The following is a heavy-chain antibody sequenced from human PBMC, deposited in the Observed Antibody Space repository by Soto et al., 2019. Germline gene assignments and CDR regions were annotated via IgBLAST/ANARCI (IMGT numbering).Heavy chain of an antibody. CDR3: AAGVGDTAMVKLDAFDI. Sequence: ASVKVSCKASGYTVTGYYMHWVRQAPGQGLEWMGWINPNSGGTNYAQKFQGRVTMTRDTSISTAYMELSRLRSDDTAVYYCAAGVGDTAMVKLDAFDIWGQGTMVTVSS. D-gene: IGHD5-18*01. J-gene: IGHJ3*02. CDR1: GYTVTGYY. V-gene: IGHV1-2*02. CDR2: INPNSGGT.